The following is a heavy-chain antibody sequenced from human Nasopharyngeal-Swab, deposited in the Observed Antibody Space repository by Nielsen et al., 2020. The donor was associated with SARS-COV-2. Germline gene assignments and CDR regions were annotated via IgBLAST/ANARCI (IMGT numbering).Heavy chain of an antibody. V-gene: IGHV1-69*10. CDR2: IIPILGIA. Sequence: SVKVSCKASGGTFISYAISWVRQAPGQGLEWMGGIIPILGIANYAQKFQGRVTITADKSTSTAYMELSSLRSEDTAVYYCARDPTSVAGTGDYYYGMDVWGQGTTVTVSS. J-gene: IGHJ6*02. CDR3: ARDPTSVAGTGDYYYGMDV. D-gene: IGHD6-19*01. CDR1: GGTFISYA.